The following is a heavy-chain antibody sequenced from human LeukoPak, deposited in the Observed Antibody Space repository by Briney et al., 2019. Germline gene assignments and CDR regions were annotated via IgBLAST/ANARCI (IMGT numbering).Heavy chain of an antibody. D-gene: IGHD3-16*01. V-gene: IGHV4-39*01. CDR2: IYDSGST. CDR3: ARHFGP. Sequence: SETLSLTCTVSGGSIRSSYYCWGWIRQPPGKGLGWIGSIYDSGSTYYNPSLKSHVTISVDTSKNQFSLKLNSVTAADTVVYYCARHFGPWGEGSLVAVSS. J-gene: IGHJ5*02. CDR1: GGSIRSSYYC.